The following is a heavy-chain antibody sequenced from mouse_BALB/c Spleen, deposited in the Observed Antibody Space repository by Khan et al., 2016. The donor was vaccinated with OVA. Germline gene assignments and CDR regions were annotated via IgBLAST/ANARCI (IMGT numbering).Heavy chain of an antibody. V-gene: IGHV1-26*01. Sequence: VQLQQSGPDLVKPGASVKISCKASGYSFTLYYLSWVKQSHGESLEWIGRVNPNNGDSAYNQQFKDRATLTVDKSSNTAYMDFRSLTSEDSAVYYGARGYDFFASWGQGTLVTVSA. CDR3: ARGYDFFAS. J-gene: IGHJ3*01. D-gene: IGHD2-14*01. CDR1: GYSFTLYY. CDR2: VNPNNGDS.